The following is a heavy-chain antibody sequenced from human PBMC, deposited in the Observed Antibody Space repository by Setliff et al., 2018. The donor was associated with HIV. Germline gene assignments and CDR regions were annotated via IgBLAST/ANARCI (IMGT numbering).Heavy chain of an antibody. Sequence: SETLSLTCAVYGGSFSDYYWTWIRQSPGKGLEWIGSIYYSGSTYYNPSLKSRVTISVDTSKNQFSLKLSSVTAADTAVYYCARGYSSSWYWFDPWGQGTLVTVSS. D-gene: IGHD6-13*01. J-gene: IGHJ5*02. CDR3: ARGYSSSWYWFDP. V-gene: IGHV4-34*01. CDR2: IYYSGST. CDR1: GGSFSDYY.